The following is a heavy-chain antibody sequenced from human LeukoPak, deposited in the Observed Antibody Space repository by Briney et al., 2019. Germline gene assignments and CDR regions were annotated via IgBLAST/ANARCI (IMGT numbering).Heavy chain of an antibody. V-gene: IGHV4-30-4*01. CDR3: ASGDGYNYRYFDY. CDR2: IHDSGST. J-gene: IGHJ4*02. CDR1: GGSISSGDYY. Sequence: SETLSLTCTVSGGSISSGDYYWSWIRQPPGKGLEWIGYIHDSGSTYYKPSLKSRITISLDTSKNQFSVKLSSVTAADTAVYYCASGDGYNYRYFDYWGQGTLVAVSS. D-gene: IGHD3-22*01.